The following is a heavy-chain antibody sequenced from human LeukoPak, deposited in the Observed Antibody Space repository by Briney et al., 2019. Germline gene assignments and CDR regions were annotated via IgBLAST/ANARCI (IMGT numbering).Heavy chain of an antibody. J-gene: IGHJ6*02. D-gene: IGHD2-21*01. CDR1: GGSFSYYY. Sequence: SETLSLTCAVYGGSFSYYYWTWIRQPPGKGLEWIGEINDGGSTKYNPSLKSRVTISEDTSKNQFSLKLGSVTAADTAVYYCARDSPRRYGMDVWGQGTTVTVSS. V-gene: IGHV4-34*01. CDR3: ARDSPRRYGMDV. CDR2: INDGGST.